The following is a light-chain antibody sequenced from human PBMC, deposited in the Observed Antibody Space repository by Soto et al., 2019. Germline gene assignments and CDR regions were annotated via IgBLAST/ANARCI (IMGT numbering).Light chain of an antibody. CDR3: HHYNSYPLT. J-gene: IGKJ4*01. CDR1: QSLSSR. Sequence: DIQMTQSPSTLSASVGDRVTITCRASQSLSSRLAWSQQKPGKAPKLLISDASSLGSGVPSRFSGSGFGTDFTLTISSLQPDDFATYYCHHYNSYPLTFGGGTKVEIK. V-gene: IGKV1-5*01. CDR2: DAS.